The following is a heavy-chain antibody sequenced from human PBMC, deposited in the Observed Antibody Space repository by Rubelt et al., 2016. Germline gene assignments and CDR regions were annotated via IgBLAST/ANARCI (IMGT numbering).Heavy chain of an antibody. D-gene: IGHD6-13*01. V-gene: IGHV1-24*01. Sequence: QVQLVQSGAVLKKPGASVKVSCKVSGDTLSVFSIHWVRQAPGKGLERMGGFDGEDGETVYAQNFQGRLIMTEDKSTDTAYMELSRLTSADTAVYYCSTADSSSWYDATDTWGQGTMVTVSS. CDR1: GDTLSVFS. CDR3: STADSSSWYDATDT. J-gene: IGHJ3*02. CDR2: FDGEDGET.